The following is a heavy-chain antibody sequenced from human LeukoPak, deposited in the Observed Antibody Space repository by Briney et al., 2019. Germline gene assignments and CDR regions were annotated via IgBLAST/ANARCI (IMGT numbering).Heavy chain of an antibody. D-gene: IGHD6-19*01. J-gene: IGHJ5*02. CDR1: GFTLSSYS. CDR3: ARDLGIAVAA. CDR2: ISSSSSYI. V-gene: IGHV3-21*01. Sequence: GGSLRLSCAASGFTLSSYSMNWVRQAPGKGLEWVSSISSSSSYIYYADSVKGRFTISRDNAKNSLYLQMNSLRAEDTAVYYCARDLGIAVAAWGQGTLATVPS.